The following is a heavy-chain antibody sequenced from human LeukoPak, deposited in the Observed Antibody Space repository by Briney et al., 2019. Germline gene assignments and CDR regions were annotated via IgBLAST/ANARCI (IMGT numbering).Heavy chain of an antibody. J-gene: IGHJ4*02. CDR3: ARDDNYGIFVNVDY. V-gene: IGHV1-2*02. D-gene: IGHD4-11*01. CDR2: ISTSTGDT. Sequence: ASVKVSCKASGYTFTCYYMHWVRQAPGQGLQWMGWISTSTGDTKYTQKFQGRVTLTTDTSTSTAYMELSSLRSDDTAVYYCARDDNYGIFVNVDYWGQGTLVTVSS. CDR1: GYTFTCYY.